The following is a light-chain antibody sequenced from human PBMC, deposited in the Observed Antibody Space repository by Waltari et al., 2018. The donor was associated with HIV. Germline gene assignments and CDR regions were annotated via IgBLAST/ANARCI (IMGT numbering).Light chain of an antibody. CDR2: QVS. V-gene: IGLV3-1*01. CDR3: QAWDSSTAGVV. Sequence: SYELTQPPSVSVSPGQTASITCPGDKLGDKYACWYQQKPGQSPVLVIYQVSKRPSGIPERFSGSNSGNTATLTISGTQAMDEADYYCQAWDSSTAGVVFGGGTKLTVL. CDR1: KLGDKY. J-gene: IGLJ2*01.